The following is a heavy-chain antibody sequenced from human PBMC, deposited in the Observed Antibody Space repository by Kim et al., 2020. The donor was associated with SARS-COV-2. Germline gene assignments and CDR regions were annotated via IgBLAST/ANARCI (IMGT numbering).Heavy chain of an antibody. CDR3: ARAGSGWYNY. CDR1: GFTFSRYF. J-gene: IGHJ4*02. Sequence: GGSLRLSCAASGFTFSRYFMSWVLQAPGKRLEWVANIKEDGSEKYYVDSVKGRFTISRDNAKNSLYLQMNSLRAEDTAVYYCARAGSGWYNYWGQGTLVAVSS. V-gene: IGHV3-7*01. CDR2: IKEDGSEK. D-gene: IGHD6-19*01.